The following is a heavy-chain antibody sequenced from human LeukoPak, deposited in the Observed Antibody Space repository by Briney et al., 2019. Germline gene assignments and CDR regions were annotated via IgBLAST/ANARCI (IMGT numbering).Heavy chain of an antibody. V-gene: IGHV3-9*01. J-gene: IGHJ1*01. CDR2: ISWNSGTI. CDR1: GYTFDNYA. CDR3: ARAYKDRSLAGKKEFFQH. Sequence: GGSLRLSCAASGYTFDNYAMNWVRQVPGKGLEWISLISWNSGTIGYADSVKGRFTISRDNANNFLYLQMNSLRAEDTALYYCARAYKDRSLAGKKEFFQHWGQGTLVTVSS. D-gene: IGHD6-19*01.